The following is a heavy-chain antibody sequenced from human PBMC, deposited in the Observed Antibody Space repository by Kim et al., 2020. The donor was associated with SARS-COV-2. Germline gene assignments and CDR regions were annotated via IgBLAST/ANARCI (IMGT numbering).Heavy chain of an antibody. J-gene: IGHJ6*02. V-gene: IGHV3-23*03. CDR2: IYSGGSST. CDR3: AKGGSYYGMDV. CDR1: GFTFSSYA. D-gene: IGHD1-26*01. Sequence: GGSLRLSCAASGFTFSSYAMSWVRQAPGKGLEWVSVIYSGGSSTYYADSVKGRFTISRDNSKNTLYLQMNSLRAEDTAVYYCAKGGSYYGMDVWGQGTTVTVSS.